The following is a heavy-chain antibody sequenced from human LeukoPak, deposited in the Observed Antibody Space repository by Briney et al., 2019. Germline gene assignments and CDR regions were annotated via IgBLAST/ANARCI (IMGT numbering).Heavy chain of an antibody. V-gene: IGHV1-2*02. CDR3: ARDSSGYYYDGWFDP. CDR2: INPNSGGT. J-gene: IGHJ5*02. Sequence: ASVKASCKASGYTFTGYYMHWVRQAPGQGLEWMGWINPNSGGTNYAQKFQGRVTMTRDTSISTAYMELSRLRSDDTAVYYCARDSSGYYYDGWFDPWGQGTLVTVSS. CDR1: GYTFTGYY. D-gene: IGHD3-22*01.